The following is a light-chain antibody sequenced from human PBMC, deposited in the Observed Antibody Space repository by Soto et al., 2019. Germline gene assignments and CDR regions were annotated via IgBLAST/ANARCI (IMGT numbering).Light chain of an antibody. CDR1: QRVSSY. V-gene: IGKV3-11*01. Sequence: EIVLTQSPATLSLSPGERATLSCSASQRVSSYLAWYQQKPGQAPRLLIYDASNRATGIPARFSGSGSGTDFTLIISSLEPEDFAVYYCQQRSSWPLTFGGGTKVEIK. J-gene: IGKJ4*01. CDR3: QQRSSWPLT. CDR2: DAS.